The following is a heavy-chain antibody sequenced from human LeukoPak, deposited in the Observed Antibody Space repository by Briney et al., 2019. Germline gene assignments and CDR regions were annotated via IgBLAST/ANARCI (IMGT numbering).Heavy chain of an antibody. Sequence: PSETLSLTCAVYGGSFSTYYWSWVRQPPGSGLEWIGEINHSGSINYNPSLKSRVTVSIDTSKNQFPLKLSSLTAADTAIYFCARHGLGRGVYITRQYNYYMDVWGTGTTVTVSS. D-gene: IGHD3-10*01. J-gene: IGHJ6*04. V-gene: IGHV4-34*01. CDR1: GGSFSTYY. CDR3: ARHGLGRGVYITRQYNYYMDV. CDR2: INHSGSI.